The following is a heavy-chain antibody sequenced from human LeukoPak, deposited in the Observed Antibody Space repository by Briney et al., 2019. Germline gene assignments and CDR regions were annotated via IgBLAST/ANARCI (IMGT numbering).Heavy chain of an antibody. CDR3: ARVKAQEAAYKSPLPFFDY. CDR2: IYYSGST. CDR1: GGSISSYY. V-gene: IGHV4-59*01. Sequence: WETLSLTYTVSGGSISSYYWSWIRQPPGKGLEWIGYIYYSGSTNYNPSLESRVTISVDTSKNQFSLKLSSVTAADTAVYYCARVKAQEAAYKSPLPFFDYWGQGTLVTVSS. D-gene: IGHD2-21*01. J-gene: IGHJ4*02.